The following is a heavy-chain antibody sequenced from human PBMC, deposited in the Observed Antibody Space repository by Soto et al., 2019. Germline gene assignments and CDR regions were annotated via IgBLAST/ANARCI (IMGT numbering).Heavy chain of an antibody. J-gene: IGHJ4*02. CDR1: GFTFSDYY. CDR2: ISSSSSYT. Sequence: TGGSLRLSCAASGFTFSDYYMSWIRQAPGKGLEWVSYISSSSSYTNYADSVKGRFTISRDNAKNTLYLQMNTLKIEDTAVYYCSDCGSSAFDSWGQGTLVTVSS. CDR3: SDCGSSAFDS. D-gene: IGHD1-26*01. V-gene: IGHV3-11*03.